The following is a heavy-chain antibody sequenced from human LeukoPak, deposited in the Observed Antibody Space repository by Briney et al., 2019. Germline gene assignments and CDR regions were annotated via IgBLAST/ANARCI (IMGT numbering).Heavy chain of an antibody. D-gene: IGHD1-14*01. Sequence: SETLSLTCAVSGGSISSSNWWSWVRQPPGKGLEWIGEIYHSGSTNYNPPLKSRVTISVDTSKNQFSLKLSSVTAADTAVYYCARVSVGGYYYYYMDVWGKGTTVTISS. V-gene: IGHV4-4*02. CDR3: ARVSVGGYYYYYMDV. CDR1: GGSISSSNW. J-gene: IGHJ6*03. CDR2: IYHSGST.